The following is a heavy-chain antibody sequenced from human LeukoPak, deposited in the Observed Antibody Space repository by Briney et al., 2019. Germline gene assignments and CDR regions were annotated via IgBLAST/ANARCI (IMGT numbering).Heavy chain of an antibody. D-gene: IGHD3-16*01. CDR2: INHSGST. CDR1: GGSFSGYY. CDR3: ARGRGDY. Sequence: SETLSLTSAVYGGSFSGYYWSWIRQPPGKGLEWIGEINHSGSTNYNPSLKSRVTISVDTSKNQFSLKLSSVTAADTAVYYCARGRGDYWGQGTLVTVSS. V-gene: IGHV4-34*01. J-gene: IGHJ4*02.